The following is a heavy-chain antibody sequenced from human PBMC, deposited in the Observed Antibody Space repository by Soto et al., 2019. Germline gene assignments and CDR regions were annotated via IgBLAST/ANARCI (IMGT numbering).Heavy chain of an antibody. Sequence: GGSLRLSCAASGFTFWNNDMDWVRQAPGKGLEWVSVISGSGARAYYADSVKGRFTISRDNSKSTLYLQVNSLRAEDTAVYYCAKDTGVSGTATRSFDHWGQGILVTVSS. D-gene: IGHD5-12*01. CDR1: GFTFWNND. J-gene: IGHJ4*02. V-gene: IGHV3-23*01. CDR3: AKDTGVSGTATRSFDH. CDR2: ISGSGARA.